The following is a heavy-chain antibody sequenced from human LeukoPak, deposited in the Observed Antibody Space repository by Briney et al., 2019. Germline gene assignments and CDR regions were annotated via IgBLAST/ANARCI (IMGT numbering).Heavy chain of an antibody. Sequence: GGSLRLSCAASGFTFSSYAMSWVRQALGKGLEWVSAISGSGGSTYYADSVKGRFTISRDNSENTLYLQMNSLRAEDTAVYYCAKSYYGSGSYLLLDYWGQGTLVTVSS. J-gene: IGHJ4*02. CDR1: GFTFSSYA. CDR2: ISGSGGST. CDR3: AKSYYGSGSYLLLDY. D-gene: IGHD3-10*01. V-gene: IGHV3-23*01.